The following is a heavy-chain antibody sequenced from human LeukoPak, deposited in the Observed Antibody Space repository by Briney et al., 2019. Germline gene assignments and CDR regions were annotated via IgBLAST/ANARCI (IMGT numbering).Heavy chain of an antibody. CDR2: IYYTGDS. V-gene: IGHV4-59*08. J-gene: IGHJ4*02. CDR3: ARHSFARPFDS. Sequence: GSLRLSCAASGFTFSSYAMSWVRQAPGKGLEWIGYIYYTGDSNYNPSLKCRATISLDTSRSQFSLMLSSVTAADTAIYYCARHSFARPFDSWGQGTLVTVSS. CDR1: GFTFSSYA. D-gene: IGHD6-6*01.